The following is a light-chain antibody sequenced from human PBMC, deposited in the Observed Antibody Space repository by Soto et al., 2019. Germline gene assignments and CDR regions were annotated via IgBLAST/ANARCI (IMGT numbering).Light chain of an antibody. J-gene: IGKJ2*01. Sequence: EIVLTQSPGTLSLSPGEGATLSCRASQSVTSSYLAWYQQKPGQAPRLLIYGASSRATGIPDRFSGSGSGTDFTLTISRLEPEDFAVYYCKQYGSSPPYTFGQGTKLEIK. CDR3: KQYGSSPPYT. V-gene: IGKV3-20*01. CDR2: GAS. CDR1: QSVTSSY.